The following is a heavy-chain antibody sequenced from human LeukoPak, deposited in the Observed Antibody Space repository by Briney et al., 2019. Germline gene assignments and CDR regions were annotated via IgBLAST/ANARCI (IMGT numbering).Heavy chain of an antibody. D-gene: IGHD1-26*01. V-gene: IGHV3-33*01. CDR1: GFTFSSYG. CDR3: ARDGSRRELPLCYFDY. J-gene: IGHJ4*02. Sequence: GGSLRLSCAASGFTFSSYGMHWVRQAPGKGLEWVAVIWYDGSNKYYADSVKGRFTISRNNSKNTLYLQMNSLRAEDTAVYYCARDGSRRELPLCYFDYWGQGTLVTVSS. CDR2: IWYDGSNK.